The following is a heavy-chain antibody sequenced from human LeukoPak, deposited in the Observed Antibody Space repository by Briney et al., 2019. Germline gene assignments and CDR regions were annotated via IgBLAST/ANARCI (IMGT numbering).Heavy chain of an antibody. V-gene: IGHV3-21*01. CDR2: ISSSSSYI. Sequence: PGGFLRTSFAAPGFTFSSYSMNWVRQAPGKGLGWVSSISSSSSYIYYADSVKGRFTISRDNAKNSLYLQMNSLRAEDTAVYYCARAVLWFGELSHFDYWGQGTLVTVSS. J-gene: IGHJ4*02. D-gene: IGHD3-10*01. CDR3: ARAVLWFGELSHFDY. CDR1: GFTFSSYS.